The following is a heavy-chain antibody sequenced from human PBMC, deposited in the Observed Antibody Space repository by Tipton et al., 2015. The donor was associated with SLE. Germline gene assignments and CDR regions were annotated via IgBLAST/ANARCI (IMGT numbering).Heavy chain of an antibody. CDR1: GGSLSGDTYY. V-gene: IGHV4-61*02. Sequence: TLSLTCTVSGGSLSGDTYYWSWIRQPAGEGLEWIGRIFTSGNTNYSPPLKSRVTISVDTSKNQFSLELSSVTAADTAVYYCAGTQRGGLGVTSFQYFFDFWGQGSLVTVSP. CDR2: IFTSGNT. CDR3: AGTQRGGLGVTSFQYFFDF. J-gene: IGHJ4*02. D-gene: IGHD3-16*01.